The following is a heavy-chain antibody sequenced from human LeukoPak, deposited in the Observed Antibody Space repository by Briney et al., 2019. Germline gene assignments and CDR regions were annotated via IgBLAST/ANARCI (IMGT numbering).Heavy chain of an antibody. CDR1: GFTFSSYE. J-gene: IGHJ4*02. Sequence: GGSLRLSCAASGFTFSSYEMNWVRQAPGKGLEWVSYISSSGSTIYYADSVKGRFTISRDNAKNSLYLQMNSLRAEDTAAYYCARSYGGTYYFDYWGQGTLVTASS. D-gene: IGHD4-23*01. V-gene: IGHV3-48*03. CDR3: ARSYGGTYYFDY. CDR2: ISSSGSTI.